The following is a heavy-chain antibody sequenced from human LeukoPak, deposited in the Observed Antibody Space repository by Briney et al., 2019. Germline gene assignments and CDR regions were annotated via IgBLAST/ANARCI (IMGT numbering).Heavy chain of an antibody. D-gene: IGHD4-17*01. CDR1: GDSISRYY. CDR2: IYYSGST. Sequence: SETLSLTCTVSGDSISRYYWSWIRQPPGKGLEWIGSIYYSGSTYYNPSLKSRVTISVDTSKNQFSLKLSSVTAADTAVYYCARHQSDYGDPSFDYWGQGTLVTVSS. J-gene: IGHJ4*02. CDR3: ARHQSDYGDPSFDY. V-gene: IGHV4-39*01.